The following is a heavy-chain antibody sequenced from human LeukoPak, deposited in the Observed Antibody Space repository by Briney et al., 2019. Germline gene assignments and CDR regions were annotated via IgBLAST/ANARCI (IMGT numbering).Heavy chain of an antibody. CDR1: EFAFSDAW. J-gene: IGHJ4*02. V-gene: IGHV3-15*01. D-gene: IGHD6-19*01. CDR2: IISKTDGGTT. Sequence: GGSLRLSCAASEFAFSDAWMNWVRQAPGKGLEWVGRIISKTDGGTTDYAAPVKGRFTISRDDSKNTLVLQMSSLKTEDTAVYYCAKYSSGSFDYWGQGTLVTVSS. CDR3: AKYSSGSFDY.